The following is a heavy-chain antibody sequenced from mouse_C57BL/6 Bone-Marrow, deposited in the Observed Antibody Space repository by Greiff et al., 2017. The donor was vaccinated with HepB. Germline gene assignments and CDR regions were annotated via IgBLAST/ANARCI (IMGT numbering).Heavy chain of an antibody. CDR3: ARWEYYSNYDAMDY. CDR1: GYTFTDYY. J-gene: IGHJ4*01. D-gene: IGHD2-5*01. V-gene: IGHV1-76*01. Sequence: LQESGAELVRPGASVKLSCKASGYTFTDYYINWVKQRPGQGLEWIARIYPGSGNTYYNEKFKGKATLTAEKSSSTAYMQLSSLTSEDSAVYFCARWEYYSNYDAMDYWGQGTSVTVSS. CDR2: IYPGSGNT.